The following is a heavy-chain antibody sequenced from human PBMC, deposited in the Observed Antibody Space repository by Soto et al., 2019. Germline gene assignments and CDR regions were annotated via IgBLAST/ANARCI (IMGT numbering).Heavy chain of an antibody. CDR3: ARTDVTIFGVVIVLGAFDI. J-gene: IGHJ3*02. Sequence: SETLSLTCTVSGGSVSSGSYYWSWIRQPPGKGLEWIGYIYYSGSTNYNPSLKSRVTISVDTSKNQFSLKLSSVTAADTAVYYCARTDVTIFGVVIVLGAFDIWGQGTMVTVS. CDR1: GGSVSSGSYY. CDR2: IYYSGST. V-gene: IGHV4-61*01. D-gene: IGHD3-3*01.